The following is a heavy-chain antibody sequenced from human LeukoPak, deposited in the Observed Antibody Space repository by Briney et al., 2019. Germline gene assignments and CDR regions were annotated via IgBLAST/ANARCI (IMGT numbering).Heavy chain of an antibody. D-gene: IGHD6-6*01. Sequence: ASVKVSCKASGYTFTSYYMHWVRQAPGQGLEWMGIINPSGGSTSYAQKFQGRVTMTRDTSTSTVYMELSSLRSEDTAVYYCASAGPTLYSSSSGADYYFDYWGQGTLVTVSS. CDR3: ASAGPTLYSSSSGADYYFDY. CDR1: GYTFTSYY. V-gene: IGHV1-46*01. J-gene: IGHJ4*02. CDR2: INPSGGST.